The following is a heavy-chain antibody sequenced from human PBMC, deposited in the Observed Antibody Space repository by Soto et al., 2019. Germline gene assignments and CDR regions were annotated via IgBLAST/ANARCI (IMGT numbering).Heavy chain of an antibody. J-gene: IGHJ3*02. CDR2: IIPILGIA. CDR3: ARDYDILTGYYSESGAFDI. CDR1: GGTFSSYT. Sequence: SVKVSCKASGGTFSSYTISWVRQAPGQGLEWMGRIIPILGIANYAQKFQGRVTITADTSASTAYMELSSLRSEDTAVYYCARDYDILTGYYSESGAFDIWGQGTMVTVSS. V-gene: IGHV1-69*02. D-gene: IGHD3-9*01.